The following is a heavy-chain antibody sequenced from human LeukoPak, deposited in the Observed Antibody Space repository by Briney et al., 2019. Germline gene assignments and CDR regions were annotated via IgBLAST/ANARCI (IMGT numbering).Heavy chain of an antibody. V-gene: IGHV1-2*02. CDR1: GYTFTGYY. D-gene: IGHD3-10*01. J-gene: IGHJ6*03. CDR3: ARGEAMVRGVTHYYMDV. CDR2: INPNSGGT. Sequence: ASVKVSCKASGYTFTGYYMHWVRQAPGQGLEWMGWINPNSGGTNYAQEFQGRVTMTRDTSISTAYMVLTRLRSDDTAVYYCARGEAMVRGVTHYYMDVWGKGTTVTVSS.